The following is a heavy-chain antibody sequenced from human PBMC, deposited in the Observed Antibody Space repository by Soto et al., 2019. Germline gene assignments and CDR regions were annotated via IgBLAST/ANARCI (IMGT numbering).Heavy chain of an antibody. CDR2: MNPNSGNT. J-gene: IGHJ6*02. Sequence: GASVKVSCKASGYTFTSYDINWVRQATGQGLEWMGWMNPNSGNTGYAQKFQGRVTMTRNTSISTAYMELSSLRSEDTAVYYCARGIGEMATIPPGMDVWGQGTTVTVSS. D-gene: IGHD5-12*01. CDR3: ARGIGEMATIPPGMDV. CDR1: GYTFTSYD. V-gene: IGHV1-8*01.